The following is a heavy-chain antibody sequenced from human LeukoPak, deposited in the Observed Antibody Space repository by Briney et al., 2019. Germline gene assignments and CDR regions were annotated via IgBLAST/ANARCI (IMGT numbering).Heavy chain of an antibody. V-gene: IGHV3-30*18. Sequence: GGSLRLSCAASGFSFISYGMHWVRRAPGKGLEWVGVISDDGRNKKYADSVKGRFTISRDNSKDTRYLQMNSLRDEDTAVYYCAKRPSDYGDYVTYFDYWGQGTLVTVSS. J-gene: IGHJ4*02. CDR2: ISDDGRNK. CDR3: AKRPSDYGDYVTYFDY. D-gene: IGHD4-17*01. CDR1: GFSFISYG.